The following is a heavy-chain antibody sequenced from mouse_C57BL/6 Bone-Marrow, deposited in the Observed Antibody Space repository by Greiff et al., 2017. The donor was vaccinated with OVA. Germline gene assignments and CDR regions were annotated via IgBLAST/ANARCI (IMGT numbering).Heavy chain of an antibody. D-gene: IGHD1-2*01. CDR2: IYPGDGDT. J-gene: IGHJ3*01. Sequence: VQLQQSGAELVKPGASVKISCKASGYAFSSYWMNWVKQRPGKGLEWIGQIYPGDGDTNYNGKFKGKATLTADKSSSTAYMQLSSLTSEDSAVYFCAREISLLRSSWFADWGQGTLVTVSA. V-gene: IGHV1-80*01. CDR3: AREISLLRSSWFAD. CDR1: GYAFSSYW.